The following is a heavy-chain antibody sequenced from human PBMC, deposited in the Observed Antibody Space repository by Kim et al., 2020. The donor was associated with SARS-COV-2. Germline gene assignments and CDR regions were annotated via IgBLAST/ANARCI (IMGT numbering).Heavy chain of an antibody. CDR2: ISYDGSNK. V-gene: IGHV3-30*04. Sequence: GGSLRLSCAASGFTFSSYAMHWVRQAPGKGLEWVAVISYDGSNKYYADSVKGRFTISRDNSKNTLYLQMNSLRAEDTAVYYCASGQQQLGLDYWGQGTLVTVSS. CDR1: GFTFSSYA. D-gene: IGHD6-13*01. J-gene: IGHJ4*02. CDR3: ASGQQQLGLDY.